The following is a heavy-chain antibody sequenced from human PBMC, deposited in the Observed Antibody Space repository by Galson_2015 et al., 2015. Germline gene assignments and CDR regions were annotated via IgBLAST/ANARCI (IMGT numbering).Heavy chain of an antibody. V-gene: IGHV3-15*01. D-gene: IGHD4-17*01. Sequence: SLRLSCAASGFTFSNAWMSWVRQAPGKGLEWVGRIKSKADGATTNYAAPVKGRFTISRDDSKNTLYLQMNSLKTDDTAVYYCATDGYHGYGDYLSGFSVWGQGTMVTVSS. CDR1: GFTFSNAW. CDR2: IKSKADGATT. J-gene: IGHJ3*01. CDR3: ATDGYHGYGDYLSGFSV.